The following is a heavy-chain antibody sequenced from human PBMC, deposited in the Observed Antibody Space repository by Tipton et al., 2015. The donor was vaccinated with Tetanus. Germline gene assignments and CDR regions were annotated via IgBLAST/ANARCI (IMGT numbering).Heavy chain of an antibody. J-gene: IGHJ4*02. CDR1: GYIFTNYW. Sequence: QLVQSGGEVKKPGESLKISCKGSGYIFTNYWIGWVRQMPGKGLEWMGIIYPADSDTRYSPSFQGQVTISVDESINTAYLQWSSLKASDPSMFSCARAHCSDGVCNFDFWGQGALVHVAS. D-gene: IGHD2-8*01. CDR3: ARAHCSDGVCNFDF. V-gene: IGHV5-51*01. CDR2: IYPADSDT.